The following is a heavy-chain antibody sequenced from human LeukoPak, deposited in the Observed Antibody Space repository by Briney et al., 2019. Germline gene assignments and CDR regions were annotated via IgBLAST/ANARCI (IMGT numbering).Heavy chain of an antibody. J-gene: IGHJ3*02. V-gene: IGHV4-59*01. CDR1: GGSISTYY. CDR2: THYSGST. Sequence: SETLSLTCTVSGGSISTYYWSWIRQPPGKRLEWIGYTHYSGSTNYNPSLKSRVTISVDTSKNQFSLNLSSVTAADTAMYCCVRDLGTSGSDAYDIWGQGTMVTVSS. CDR3: VRDLGTSGSDAYDI. D-gene: IGHD5-12*01.